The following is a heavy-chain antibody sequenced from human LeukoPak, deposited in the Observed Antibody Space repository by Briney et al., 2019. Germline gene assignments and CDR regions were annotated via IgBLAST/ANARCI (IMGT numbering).Heavy chain of an antibody. CDR3: ARVDCSSTSCSNDY. D-gene: IGHD2-2*01. V-gene: IGHV3-30*03. J-gene: IGHJ4*02. CDR1: VFTFSSYG. Sequence: PGGSLRLSCAASVFTFSSYGIHCVRQAPGMGLEWLAVISYDGSNKYYADSVKGRFTISRDNSKNTLYLQMNSLRAEDTAVYYCARVDCSSTSCSNDYWGQGTLVTVSS. CDR2: ISYDGSNK.